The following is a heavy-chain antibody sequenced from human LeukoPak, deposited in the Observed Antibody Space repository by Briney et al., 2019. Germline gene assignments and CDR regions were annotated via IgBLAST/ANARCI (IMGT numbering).Heavy chain of an antibody. Sequence: GASVKVSCKASGYTFTSYYMHWVRQAPGQGLEWMGIINPSGGSTIYAQKFQGRVTMTRDTSTSTVYMELSSLGSEDTAVYYCARDYGPSYYYDSSGYLGYWGQGTLVTVSS. CDR3: ARDYGPSYYYDSSGYLGY. D-gene: IGHD3-22*01. CDR2: INPSGGST. J-gene: IGHJ4*02. V-gene: IGHV1-46*01. CDR1: GYTFTSYY.